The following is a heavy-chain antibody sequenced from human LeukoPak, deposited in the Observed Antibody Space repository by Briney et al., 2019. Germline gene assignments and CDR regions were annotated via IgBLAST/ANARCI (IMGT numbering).Heavy chain of an antibody. D-gene: IGHD3-3*01. V-gene: IGHV3-7*01. CDR1: GFTFSSYW. CDR2: IKQDGSEK. CDR3: ARDLLNPPWSGYLDAFDI. Sequence: NPGGSLRLSCAASGFTFSSYWMSWVRQAPGKGLEWVANIKQDGSEKYYVDSVKGRFTISRDNAKNSLYLQMNSLRAEDTAVYYCARDLLNPPWSGYLDAFDIWGQGTMVTVSS. J-gene: IGHJ3*02.